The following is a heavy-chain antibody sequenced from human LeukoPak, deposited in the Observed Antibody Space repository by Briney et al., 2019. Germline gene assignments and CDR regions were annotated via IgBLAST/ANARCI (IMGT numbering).Heavy chain of an antibody. D-gene: IGHD3-10*01. CDR1: GGSISSYY. J-gene: IGHJ5*02. Sequence: SETLSLTCTVSGGSISSYYWSWIRQPPGKGLEWIGYIYYSGSTNYNPYLKSRVTISVDTSKNQFSLKLSSVTAADTAVYYCARAGPFGNWFDPWGQGTLVTVSS. CDR3: ARAGPFGNWFDP. V-gene: IGHV4-59*08. CDR2: IYYSGST.